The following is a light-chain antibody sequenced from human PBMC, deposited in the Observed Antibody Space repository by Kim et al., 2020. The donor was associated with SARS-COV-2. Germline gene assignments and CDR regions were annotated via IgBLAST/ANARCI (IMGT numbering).Light chain of an antibody. CDR3: QQYNNWWT. Sequence: AVSAGERATPSCRASQVVSSNVAWYQQKPGQAPRLLIYDASTRATDIPARFSGSGSGTEFTLTISSLQSEDFAVYYCQQYNNWWTFGQGTKVDIK. J-gene: IGKJ1*01. V-gene: IGKV3-15*01. CDR2: DAS. CDR1: QVVSSN.